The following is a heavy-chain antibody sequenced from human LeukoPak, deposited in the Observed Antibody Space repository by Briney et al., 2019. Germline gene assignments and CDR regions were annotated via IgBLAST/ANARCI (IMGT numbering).Heavy chain of an antibody. V-gene: IGHV3-30*18. Sequence: PGRSLRLSRAASGFTFSSYGMHWVRQAPGKGLEWVAVISYDGSNKYYADSVKGRFTISRDNSKNTLYLQMNSLRAEDTAVYYCAKLPGFSSSSFDYWGQGTLVTVSS. CDR3: AKLPGFSSSSFDY. D-gene: IGHD6-6*01. J-gene: IGHJ4*02. CDR1: GFTFSSYG. CDR2: ISYDGSNK.